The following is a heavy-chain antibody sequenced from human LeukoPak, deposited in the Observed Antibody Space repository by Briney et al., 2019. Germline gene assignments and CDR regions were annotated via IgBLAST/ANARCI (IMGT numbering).Heavy chain of an antibody. CDR3: AKSPSVNYESILRDY. Sequence: PGGSLRLSCAASGFTFSSYAMSWVRQAPGKGLEWVAFIRYDGSNKYYADSVKGRFTISRDNSKNTLYLQMNSLRAEDTAVYYCAKSPSVNYESILRDYWGQGTLVTVSS. V-gene: IGHV3-30*02. D-gene: IGHD4-11*01. CDR2: IRYDGSNK. J-gene: IGHJ4*02. CDR1: GFTFSSYA.